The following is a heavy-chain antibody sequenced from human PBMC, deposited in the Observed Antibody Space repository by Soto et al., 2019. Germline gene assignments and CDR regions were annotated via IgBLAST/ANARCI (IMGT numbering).Heavy chain of an antibody. V-gene: IGHV4-4*02. J-gene: IGHJ6*03. D-gene: IGHD3-10*01. CDR2: IYDSGST. CDR3: ARGLILWFGELSRRGGYYYYMDV. Sequence: PSETLSLTCAISGGSISSSNWWSWDRQPPGKGLEWIGEIYDSGSTNYNPSLKSRVTISVDKPKNQISLKLSSVTAADTAVYYCARGLILWFGELSRRGGYYYYMDVWGKGTTV. CDR1: GGSISSSNW.